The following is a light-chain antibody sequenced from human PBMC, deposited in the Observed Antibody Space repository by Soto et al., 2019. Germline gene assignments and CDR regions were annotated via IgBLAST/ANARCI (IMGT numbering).Light chain of an antibody. CDR3: AAWDDSLNAYV. CDR2: SNN. CDR1: SSNIGSNT. J-gene: IGLJ1*01. V-gene: IGLV1-44*01. Sequence: QSVLTQPPSASGTPGQRVTISCSGSSSNIGSNTVNWYQQLPGTAPKLLIYSNNQRPSGVPDRFSGSKSGTSASLAISWLQSEDEADYYCAAWDDSLNAYVFGTGTKLTVL.